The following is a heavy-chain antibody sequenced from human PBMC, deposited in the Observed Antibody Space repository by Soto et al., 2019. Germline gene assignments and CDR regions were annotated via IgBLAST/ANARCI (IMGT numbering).Heavy chain of an antibody. CDR3: AKQAIYYDSSGYYYYYGMDV. CDR2: IIPIFGTA. V-gene: IGHV1-69*01. Sequence: QVQLVQSGAEVKKPWSSVKFSCKASGGTFSSYAISWVRQAPGQGLEWMGGIIPIFGTANYAQKFQGRVTITADESTSTAYMELSSLRSEDTAVYYCAKQAIYYDSSGYYYYYGMDVWGQGTTVTVSS. D-gene: IGHD3-22*01. J-gene: IGHJ6*01. CDR1: GGTFSSYA.